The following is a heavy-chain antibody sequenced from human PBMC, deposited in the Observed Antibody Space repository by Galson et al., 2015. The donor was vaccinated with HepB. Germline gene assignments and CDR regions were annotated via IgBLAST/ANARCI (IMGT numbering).Heavy chain of an antibody. D-gene: IGHD3-9*01. Sequence: SLRLSCAASGFTFSSYAMHWVRQAPGKGLEWVAVISYDGSNKYYADSVKGRFTISRDNSKNTLYLQMNSLRAEDTAVYYCARQYFDWLLPPNDAFDIWGQGTMVTVSS. CDR1: GFTFSSYA. J-gene: IGHJ3*02. V-gene: IGHV3-30*04. CDR2: ISYDGSNK. CDR3: ARQYFDWLLPPNDAFDI.